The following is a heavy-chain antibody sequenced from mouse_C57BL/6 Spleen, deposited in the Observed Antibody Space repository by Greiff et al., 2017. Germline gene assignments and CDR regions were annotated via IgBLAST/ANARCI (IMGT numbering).Heavy chain of an antibody. CDR1: GYAFSSSW. CDR2: IYPGDGDT. Sequence: QVQLQQSGPELVKPGASVQISCKASGYAFSSSWMNWVKQRPGKGLEWIGRIYPGDGDTNYNGKFKGKATLTADKSSSTAYMQLSSLTSEDSAVYFCARSPYYYGSSYAYYAMDYWGQGTSVTVSS. D-gene: IGHD1-1*01. CDR3: ARSPYYYGSSYAYYAMDY. J-gene: IGHJ4*01. V-gene: IGHV1-82*01.